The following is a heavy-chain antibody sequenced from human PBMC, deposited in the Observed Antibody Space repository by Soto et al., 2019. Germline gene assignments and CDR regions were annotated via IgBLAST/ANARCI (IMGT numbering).Heavy chain of an antibody. J-gene: IGHJ4*02. V-gene: IGHV4-30-4*01. Sequence: SETLSLTCTVSGDSISSGDYYWTWIRQPPGKGLEWIGYISYSGSTYYNPSLKSRVSISLDTSKNQFSLKLSSVTAADTAVYNCCRGFHLLSLESWGQGTMVTVSS. CDR3: CRGFHLLSLES. CDR2: ISYSGST. D-gene: IGHD2-2*01. CDR1: GDSISSGDYY.